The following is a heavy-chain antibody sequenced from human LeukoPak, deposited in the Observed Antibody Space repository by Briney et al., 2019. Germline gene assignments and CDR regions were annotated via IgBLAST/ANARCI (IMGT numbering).Heavy chain of an antibody. D-gene: IGHD3-10*01. CDR2: ISAYNGNT. CDR1: GYTFTGYY. Sequence: ASVKVSCKASGYTFTGYYMHWVRQAPGQGLEWMGWISAYNGNTNYAQKLQGRVTMTTDTSTSTAYMELRSLRSDDTAVYYCAREAYYYGSGSYYNVPFFDYWGQGTLVTVSS. V-gene: IGHV1-18*04. J-gene: IGHJ4*02. CDR3: AREAYYYGSGSYYNVPFFDY.